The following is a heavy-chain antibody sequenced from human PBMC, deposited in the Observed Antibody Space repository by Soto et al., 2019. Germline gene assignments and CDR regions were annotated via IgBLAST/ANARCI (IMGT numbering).Heavy chain of an antibody. V-gene: IGHV4-59*01. CDR1: GGSIGSYY. CDR3: ARDSAALGAHRVQPGGFDY. CDR2: IYYSGST. J-gene: IGHJ4*02. Sequence: SETLSLTCTVSGGSIGSYYWSWIRQPPGKGLEWIGYIYYSGSTNYNPSLKSRVTISVDTSKNQFSLKLSSVTAADTAVYYCARDSAALGAHRVQPGGFDYWGQGTLVTVSS. D-gene: IGHD1-26*01.